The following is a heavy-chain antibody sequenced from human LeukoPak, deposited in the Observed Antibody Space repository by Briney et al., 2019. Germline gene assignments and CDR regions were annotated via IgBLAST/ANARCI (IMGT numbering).Heavy chain of an antibody. D-gene: IGHD6-19*01. CDR3: ARPRGYSSGWFEYDY. V-gene: IGHV3-66*02. CDR1: GFTVSSNY. Sequence: GGSLRLSCAASGFTVSSNYMSWVRQAPGKGLEWVSVIYSGGSTYYADSVKGRFTISRDNSKNTLYLQMNSLRAEDTAVYYCARPRGYSSGWFEYDYWGQGTLVTVSS. CDR2: IYSGGST. J-gene: IGHJ4*02.